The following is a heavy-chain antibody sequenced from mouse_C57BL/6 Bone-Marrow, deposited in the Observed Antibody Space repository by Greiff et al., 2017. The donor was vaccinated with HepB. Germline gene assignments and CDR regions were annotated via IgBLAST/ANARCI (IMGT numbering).Heavy chain of an antibody. CDR2: IVPKNGDT. Sequence: VQLQQSGAELVRPGASVKLSCTASGFNIKDDYLPWVRQGPEQGLGWFGWIVPKNGDTEYASNFQGKATITADTSSNTAYLQLSSLTSEDTAVYYCTTEGYPLAYWGQGTLVTVSA. CDR3: TTEGYPLAY. J-gene: IGHJ3*01. CDR1: GFNIKDDY. V-gene: IGHV14-4*01.